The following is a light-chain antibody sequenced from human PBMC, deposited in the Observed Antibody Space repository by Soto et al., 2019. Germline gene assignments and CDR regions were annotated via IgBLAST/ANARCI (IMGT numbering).Light chain of an antibody. CDR2: GNS. J-gene: IGLJ3*02. CDR1: SSNIGAGYD. Sequence: QSVLTQPPSVSGAPGQRVTISCTGSSSNIGAGYDVHWYQQLPGTAPKLLIHGNSNRPSGVPDRFSGSKSGTSASLAITGLQAEDEADYYCQSYDGSLSGVFGGGTKLTVL. CDR3: QSYDGSLSGV. V-gene: IGLV1-40*01.